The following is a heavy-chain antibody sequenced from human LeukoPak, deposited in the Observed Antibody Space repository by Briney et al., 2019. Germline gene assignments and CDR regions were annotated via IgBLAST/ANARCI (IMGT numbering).Heavy chain of an antibody. Sequence: PGGSLRLSCVASGLNFDDSAMHWVRQAPGKGLEWVSLISADGGSTFSADSVKGRFSISRDNSKNSLYLQMNSLRSEDTAMYYCAKESGKFDYWGQGTLGALSS. CDR1: GLNFDDSA. CDR3: AKESGKFDY. V-gene: IGHV3-43*02. J-gene: IGHJ4*02. CDR2: ISADGGST.